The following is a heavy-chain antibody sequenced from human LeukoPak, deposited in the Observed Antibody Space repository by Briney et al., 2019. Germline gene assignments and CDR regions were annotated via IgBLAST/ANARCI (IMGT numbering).Heavy chain of an antibody. V-gene: IGHV3-48*03. D-gene: IGHD2/OR15-2a*01. CDR2: ISSSGSTI. CDR1: GFTFSNYE. Sequence: GGSLRLSCAASGFTFSNYEMNWVRQAPGKGLEWISYISSSGSTINYADSVKGRFTISRDNAKNSLYLQMNSLRAEDTAVYYCARDWFHAIDYWGQGTLVTVSS. CDR3: ARDWFHAIDY. J-gene: IGHJ4*02.